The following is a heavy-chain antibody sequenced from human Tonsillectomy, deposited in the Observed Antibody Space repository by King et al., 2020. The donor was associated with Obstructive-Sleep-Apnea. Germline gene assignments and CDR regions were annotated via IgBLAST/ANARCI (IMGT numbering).Heavy chain of an antibody. J-gene: IGHJ3*02. D-gene: IGHD4-17*01. CDR3: ARGHGDSPLFDAFDI. CDR2: IDYSGST. V-gene: IGHV4-31*03. CDR1: GGSISGGGHF. Sequence: QLQESGPGLVKPSQTLSLTCTVSGGSISGGGHFWRWIRQHPGKGLEWIGSIDYSGSTYYNPSLKSRVTISVDTSKNQFSLKLSSVTAADTAVYYCARGHGDSPLFDAFDIWGQGTKVTVSS.